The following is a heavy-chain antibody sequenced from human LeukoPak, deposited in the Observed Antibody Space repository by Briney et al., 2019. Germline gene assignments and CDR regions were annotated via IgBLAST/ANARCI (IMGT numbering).Heavy chain of an antibody. CDR3: ARVDRVTNEANDY. D-gene: IGHD2-21*02. Sequence: PSETLSLTCTVSGGSISSSSYYWGWIRQPPGKGLEWIGSIYYSGSTYYNPSLKSRVTISADTSKNQFSLKLSSVTAADTAVYYCARVDRVTNEANDYWGQGTLVTVSS. V-gene: IGHV4-39*01. CDR1: GGSISSSSYY. J-gene: IGHJ4*02. CDR2: IYYSGST.